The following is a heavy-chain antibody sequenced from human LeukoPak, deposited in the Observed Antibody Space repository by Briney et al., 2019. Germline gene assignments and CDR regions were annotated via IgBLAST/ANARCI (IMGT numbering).Heavy chain of an antibody. CDR1: GYTFTSYD. CDR2: MNPNSGNT. J-gene: IGHJ6*02. V-gene: IGHV1-8*01. D-gene: IGHD2-8*01. Sequence: GASVKVSCKASGYTFTSYDINWVRQATGQGLEWMGWMNPNSGNTGYAQKFQGRVTMTRNTSISTAYMELSSLRSEDTAVYYCARGDPLMYYYYYGMDVWGQGTTVTVS. CDR3: ARGDPLMYYYYYGMDV.